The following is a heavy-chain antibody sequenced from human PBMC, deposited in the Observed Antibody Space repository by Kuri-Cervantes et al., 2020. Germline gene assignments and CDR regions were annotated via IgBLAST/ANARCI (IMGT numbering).Heavy chain of an antibody. J-gene: IGHJ6*02. CDR2: IIPILGIA. CDR3: ARDPGNVPAAIPLYYYYGMDV. V-gene: IGHV1-69*04. D-gene: IGHD2-2*02. Sequence: SVKVSCKASGGTFSSYTISWVRQAPGQGLEWMGRIIPILGIANYAQKFQGRVTITADKSTSTAYMELSSLRSDDTAVYYCARDPGNVPAAIPLYYYYGMDVWGQGTTVTVSS. CDR1: GGTFSSYT.